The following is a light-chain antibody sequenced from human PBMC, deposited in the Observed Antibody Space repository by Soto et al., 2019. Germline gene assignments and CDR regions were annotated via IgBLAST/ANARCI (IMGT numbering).Light chain of an antibody. CDR3: QQRNSYPIN. Sequence: DIQMTQSPSTLSASIVDRGTITCRDSQGTSSYLAWYQQKPGKAPNLLIHTASTLHSGVPSRFSGSGSGRDFTLTISSLQPEDFATYYCQQRNSYPINFGQGTRLEIK. CDR1: QGTSSY. CDR2: TAS. J-gene: IGKJ5*01. V-gene: IGKV1-9*01.